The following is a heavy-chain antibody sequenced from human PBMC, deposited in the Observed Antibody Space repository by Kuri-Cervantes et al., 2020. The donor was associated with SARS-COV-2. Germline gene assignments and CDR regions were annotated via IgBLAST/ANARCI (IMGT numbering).Heavy chain of an antibody. J-gene: IGHJ3*02. Sequence: GSLRLSCTVSGGSISSYYWSWIRQPPGKGLEWIGYIYYSGSTNYNPSLKSRVTISINTSNNQFSLKLSSVTAAGTAVYYCARGKITIFGEKSFDIWGQGTMVTVSS. CDR1: GGSISSYY. CDR3: ARGKITIFGEKSFDI. D-gene: IGHD3-3*01. V-gene: IGHV4-59*01. CDR2: IYYSGST.